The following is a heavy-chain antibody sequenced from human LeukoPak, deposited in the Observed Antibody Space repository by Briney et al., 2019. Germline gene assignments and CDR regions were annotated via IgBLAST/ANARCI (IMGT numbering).Heavy chain of an antibody. CDR3: ARDFSGAGLDY. D-gene: IGHD2/OR15-2a*01. V-gene: IGHV1-46*01. Sequence: VSVKVSCKASGYTFTSYYMHWVRQAPGQGLEWMGIINPSGGSTSYAQKFQGRVTMTRDMSTSTVYMELSSLRSEDTAVYYCARDFSGAGLDYWGQGALVTVSS. CDR1: GYTFTSYY. J-gene: IGHJ4*02. CDR2: INPSGGST.